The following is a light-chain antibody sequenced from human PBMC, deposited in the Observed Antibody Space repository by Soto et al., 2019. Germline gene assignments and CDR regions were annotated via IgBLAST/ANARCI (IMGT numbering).Light chain of an antibody. CDR2: SSD. Sequence: QSALTQPPSASGTPGQRVTISCSGSSSNIGSNTVSWYQQLPGTAPKVLIYSSDQRPSGVPDRFSGSKSGTSASLAISGLQSEDEADYYCAAWDDSLRGVVFGGGTKVTVL. J-gene: IGLJ2*01. CDR3: AAWDDSLRGVV. CDR1: SSNIGSNT. V-gene: IGLV1-44*01.